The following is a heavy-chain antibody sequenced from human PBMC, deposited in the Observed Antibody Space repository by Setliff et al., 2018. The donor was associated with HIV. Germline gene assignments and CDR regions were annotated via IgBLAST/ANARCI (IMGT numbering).Heavy chain of an antibody. V-gene: IGHV4-39*07. D-gene: IGHD6-13*01. Sequence: SETLSLTCTVSGGSISTSRYYWGWIRQPPGKGLEWIGSINYRGNTYYNPSLKSRFTISVDTSKNQISLKLSSVTAADTAVYYCARGARLLAGYSDRWDYYYMGVWGKGTTVTVSS. CDR2: INYRGNT. CDR1: GGSISTSRYY. J-gene: IGHJ6*03. CDR3: ARGARLLAGYSDRWDYYYMGV.